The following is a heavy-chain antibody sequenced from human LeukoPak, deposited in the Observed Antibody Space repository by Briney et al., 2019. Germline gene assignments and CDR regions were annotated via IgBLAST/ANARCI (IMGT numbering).Heavy chain of an antibody. CDR2: ISSSSSYI. D-gene: IGHD3-22*01. J-gene: IGHJ6*03. CDR3: ARGRPSGYYDSSGYPRGLYYYYYMDV. V-gene: IGHV3-21*01. Sequence: PGGSLRLSCAASGFTFSSYSMNWVRQAPGKGLEWVSSISSSSSYIYYADSVKGRFTISRDNAKNSLYLQMNSLRAEDTAVYYCARGRPSGYYDSSGYPRGLYYYYYMDVWGKGTTVTVSS. CDR1: GFTFSSYS.